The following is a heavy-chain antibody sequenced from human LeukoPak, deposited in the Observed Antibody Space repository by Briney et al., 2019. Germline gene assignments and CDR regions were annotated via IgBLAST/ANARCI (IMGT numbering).Heavy chain of an antibody. CDR2: IYHTGST. J-gene: IGHJ4*02. CDR1: GGSISSSHW. Sequence: PSETLSLTCAVSGGSISSSHWWSWVRQPPGKGLEWIGEIYHTGSTNYNPSLKSRVTISADTSKNQFSLTLGSVSATDTAVYYCASPRGFSYGYFDNWGQGTLVTVSS. V-gene: IGHV4-4*02. CDR3: ASPRGFSYGYFDN. D-gene: IGHD5-18*01.